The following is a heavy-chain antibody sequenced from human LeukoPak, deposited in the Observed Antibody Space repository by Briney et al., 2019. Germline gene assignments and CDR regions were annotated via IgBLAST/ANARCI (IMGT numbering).Heavy chain of an antibody. CDR1: GGSISSGYY. D-gene: IGHD6-13*01. CDR2: IYHSGST. V-gene: IGHV4-38-2*02. J-gene: IGHJ2*01. CDR3: ARVYYSSSYDYWYFDL. Sequence: PSETLSLTCTVSGGSISSGYYWGWIRQPPGKGLEWIGSIYHSGSTYYNPSLKSRVTISVDTSKNQFSLKLSSVTAADTAVYYCARVYYSSSYDYWYFDLWGRGTLVTVSS.